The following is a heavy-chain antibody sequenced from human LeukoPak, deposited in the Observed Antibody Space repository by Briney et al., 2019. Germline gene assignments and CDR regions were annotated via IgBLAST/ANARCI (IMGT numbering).Heavy chain of an antibody. CDR1: GGTFSSYA. CDR2: IIPIFGTA. D-gene: IGHD4-17*01. J-gene: IGHJ4*02. V-gene: IGHV1-69*05. CDR3: ASDIRGRKSGGEGY. Sequence: ASVKVSCKASGGTFSSYAISWVRRAPGQGLEWMGRIIPIFGTANYAQKFQGRVTITTDESTSTAYMELSSLRSEDTAVYYCASDIRGRKSGGEGYWGQGTLVTVSS.